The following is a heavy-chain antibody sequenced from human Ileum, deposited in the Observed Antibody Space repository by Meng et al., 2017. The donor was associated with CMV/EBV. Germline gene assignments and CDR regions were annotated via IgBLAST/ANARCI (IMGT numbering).Heavy chain of an antibody. CDR1: GFTFSSFG. J-gene: IGHJ5*01. D-gene: IGHD3-22*01. Sequence: GGSLRLSCAASGFTFSSFGIHWVRQAPDKGLEWVTFIRYDGTTKYYADSVKGRFTISRDNSKRTLYLQMNSLRTEDTAVYYCAKDRGYYYDSTDLTWWFDSWGQGTLVTVSS. V-gene: IGHV3-30*02. CDR2: IRYDGTTK. CDR3: AKDRGYYYDSTDLTWWFDS.